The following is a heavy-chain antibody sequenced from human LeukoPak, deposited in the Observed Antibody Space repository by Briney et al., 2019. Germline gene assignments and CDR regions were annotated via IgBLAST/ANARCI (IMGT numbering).Heavy chain of an antibody. Sequence: GGSLRLSCAASGFTFSDYYMSWIRQAPGKGLEWVSYISSSGSTIYYADSVKGRFTISRDNAKNSLYLQMNSLRAEDTAVYYCVTGIAAAGHPYYFDYWGQGTLVTVSS. J-gene: IGHJ4*02. D-gene: IGHD6-13*01. CDR2: ISSSGSTI. CDR3: VTGIAAAGHPYYFDY. CDR1: GFTFSDYY. V-gene: IGHV3-11*01.